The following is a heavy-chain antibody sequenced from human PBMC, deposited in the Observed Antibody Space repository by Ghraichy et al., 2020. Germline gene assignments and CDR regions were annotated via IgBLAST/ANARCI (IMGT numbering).Heavy chain of an antibody. CDR1: GGSMTSYY. D-gene: IGHD2-2*01. J-gene: IGHJ2*01. V-gene: IGHV4-59*01. CDR2: IYYSGST. Sequence: ESLNISCSVSGGSMTSYYWSWIRQAPGKGLEWIGYIYYSGSTIYNPSLKSRVTISVDTSKKQFSLNLNSVTTADTAVYFCARRYCTSTSCFHYWYFDLWGLGSLVTVSS. CDR3: ARRYCTSTSCFHYWYFDL.